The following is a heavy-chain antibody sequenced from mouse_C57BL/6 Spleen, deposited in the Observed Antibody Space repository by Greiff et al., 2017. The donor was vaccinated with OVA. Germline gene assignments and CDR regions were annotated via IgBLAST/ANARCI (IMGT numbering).Heavy chain of an antibody. D-gene: IGHD1-1*01. V-gene: IGHV1-52*01. Sequence: QVQLQQPGAELVRPGSSVKLSCKASGYTFTSYWMHWVKQRPIQGLEWIGNIDPSDSETHYNQKFKDKATLTVDKSSSTAYMQLSSLTSEDSAVYYCARLHYGSSYPYYFDYWGQGTTLTVSS. CDR1: GYTFTSYW. CDR2: IDPSDSET. CDR3: ARLHYGSSYPYYFDY. J-gene: IGHJ2*01.